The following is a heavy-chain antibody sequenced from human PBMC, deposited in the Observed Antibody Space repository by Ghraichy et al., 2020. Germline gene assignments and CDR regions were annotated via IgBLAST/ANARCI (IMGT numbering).Heavy chain of an antibody. J-gene: IGHJ4*02. V-gene: IGHV1-46*01. CDR1: GYTFTSYY. Sequence: ASVKVSCKASGYTFTSYYMHWVRQAPGQGLEWMGIINPSGGSTSYAQKFQGRVTMTRDTSTSTVYMELSSLRSEDTAVYYCARDRGWLQNPYYFDYWGQGTLVTVSS. D-gene: IGHD5-24*01. CDR2: INPSGGST. CDR3: ARDRGWLQNPYYFDY.